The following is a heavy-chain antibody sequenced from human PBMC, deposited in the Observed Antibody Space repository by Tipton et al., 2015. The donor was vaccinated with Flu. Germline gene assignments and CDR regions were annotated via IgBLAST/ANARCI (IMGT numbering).Heavy chain of an antibody. J-gene: IGHJ5*02. V-gene: IGHV4-34*01. CDR2: INHSGST. D-gene: IGHD3-10*01. Sequence: TLSLTYAVYGGSFSGYYWSWIRQPPGRGLEWIGEINHSGSTNYNPSLKSRVTISVDTSKNQFSLKLSSVTAADTAVYYCARMTKGTMVRGVIVNWFDPWGQGTLVTVSS. CDR1: GGSFSGYY. CDR3: ARMTKGTMVRGVIVNWFDP.